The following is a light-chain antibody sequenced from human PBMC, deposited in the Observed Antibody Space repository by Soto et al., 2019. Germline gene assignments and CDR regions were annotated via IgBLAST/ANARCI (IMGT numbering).Light chain of an antibody. CDR3: QHYDST. J-gene: IGKJ4*01. CDR1: QSISSRY. Sequence: EIVLTQSPGTLSLSPGERATLSCRASQSISSRYLAWYQQKPGQAPRLLIYGAFSRATGIPDRFSGRGSGTDFTLTISRLEPEDFAVYYCQHYDSTFGGGTKVDIK. V-gene: IGKV3-20*01. CDR2: GAF.